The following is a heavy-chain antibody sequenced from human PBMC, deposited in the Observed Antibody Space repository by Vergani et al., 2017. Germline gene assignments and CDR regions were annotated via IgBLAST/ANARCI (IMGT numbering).Heavy chain of an antibody. CDR2: IYYSGST. Sequence: QLQLQESGPGLVKPSETLSLTCTVSGGSISSSSYYWGWIRQPPGKGLEWIGSIYYSGSTYYNPSLKSRVTISVDTSKNQFSLKLSSVTAADTAVYYCARREDWWEGGPGFFDYWGQGTLVTVSS. CDR1: GGSISSSSYY. J-gene: IGHJ4*02. D-gene: IGHD1-26*01. CDR3: ARREDWWEGGPGFFDY. V-gene: IGHV4-39*01.